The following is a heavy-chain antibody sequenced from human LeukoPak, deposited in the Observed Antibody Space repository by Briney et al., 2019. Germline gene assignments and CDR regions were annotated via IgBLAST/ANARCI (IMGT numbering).Heavy chain of an antibody. CDR1: GYTFTGYY. J-gene: IGHJ6*03. CDR2: INPNSGGT. D-gene: IGHD6-19*01. Sequence: ASVKVSCKASGYTFTGYYMHWVRQAPGQGLEWMGWINPNSGGTNYAQKFQGRVTMTRDTSISTAYMELSRLRSDDTAVYYCARETSIAVAGTTWNYYYMDVWGKGTTVTVSS. CDR3: ARETSIAVAGTTWNYYYMDV. V-gene: IGHV1-2*02.